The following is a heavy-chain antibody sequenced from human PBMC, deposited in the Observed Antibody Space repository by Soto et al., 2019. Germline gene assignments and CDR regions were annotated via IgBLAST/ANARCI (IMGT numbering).Heavy chain of an antibody. D-gene: IGHD1-26*01. CDR1: GFTFSSYA. Sequence: GGSLRLSCAASGFTFSSYAMSWVRQAPGKGLEWVSAISGSGGSTYYADSVKGRFTISRDNSKNTLYLQMSSLRAEDTAVYYCAKCKLAWSYERLGPNWFDPWGQGTLVTVSS. CDR2: ISGSGGST. V-gene: IGHV3-23*01. CDR3: AKCKLAWSYERLGPNWFDP. J-gene: IGHJ5*02.